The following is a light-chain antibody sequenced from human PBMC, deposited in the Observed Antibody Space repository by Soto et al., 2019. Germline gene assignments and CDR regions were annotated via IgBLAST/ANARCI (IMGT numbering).Light chain of an antibody. CDR2: GNS. J-gene: IGLJ2*01. Sequence: QSVLTQPPSVSGAPGQRVTIACTGSSSNIGAGYDVHWYQQLPGTAPKLLIYGNSNRTSGVPDRFSGSKSGTSASLAITGLQAEDEADYYCQSYDSSLSGSVFGGGNKPTVL. CDR1: SSNIGAGYD. CDR3: QSYDSSLSGSV. V-gene: IGLV1-40*01.